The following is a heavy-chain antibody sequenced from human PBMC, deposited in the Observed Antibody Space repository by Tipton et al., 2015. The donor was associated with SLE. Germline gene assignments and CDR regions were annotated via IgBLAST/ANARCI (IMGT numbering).Heavy chain of an antibody. Sequence: TLSLTCTVSGGSISSSSYYWGWIRQPPGKGLEWIGSIYYSGSTYCNPSLKSRVTISVDTSKNQFSLKLSSVTAADTAVYYCARGSGSGWYGALGVDYWGQGTLVTVSS. D-gene: IGHD6-19*01. J-gene: IGHJ4*02. CDR3: ARGSGSGWYGALGVDY. CDR1: GGSISSSSYY. V-gene: IGHV4-39*01. CDR2: IYYSGST.